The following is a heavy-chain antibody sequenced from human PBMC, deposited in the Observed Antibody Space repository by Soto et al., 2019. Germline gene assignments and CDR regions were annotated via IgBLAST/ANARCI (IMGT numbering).Heavy chain of an antibody. J-gene: IGHJ6*03. CDR2: MNPNSGNT. Sequence: ASVKASCKASGYTFTSYDINWVRQATGQGLEWMGWMNPNSGNTGYAQKFQGRVTMTRNTSISTAYMELSSLRSEDTAVYYCAIYGYCSGGSCYPLYMDVWGKGTTVTVSS. D-gene: IGHD2-15*01. CDR3: AIYGYCSGGSCYPLYMDV. V-gene: IGHV1-8*01. CDR1: GYTFTSYD.